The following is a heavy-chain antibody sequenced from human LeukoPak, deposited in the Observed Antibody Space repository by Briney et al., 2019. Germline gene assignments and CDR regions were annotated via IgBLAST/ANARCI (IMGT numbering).Heavy chain of an antibody. CDR3: ARQVAAMPFEYFQH. D-gene: IGHD2-2*01. CDR1: GDSISNGGYY. J-gene: IGHJ1*01. V-gene: IGHV4-61*08. Sequence: PSETLSLTCTVSGDSISNGGYYWSWIRQNPGKGLEWIGYIYYSGSTNYNPSLKSRVTISVDTSKNQFSLKLSSVTAADTAVYYCARQVAAMPFEYFQHWGQGTLVTVSS. CDR2: IYYSGST.